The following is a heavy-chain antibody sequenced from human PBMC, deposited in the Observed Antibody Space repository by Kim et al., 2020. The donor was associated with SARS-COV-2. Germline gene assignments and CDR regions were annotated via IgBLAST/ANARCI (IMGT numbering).Heavy chain of an antibody. CDR2: IYYSGST. Sequence: SETLSLTCTVSGGSISSSSYYWGWIRQPPGKGLEWIGSIYYSGSTYYNPSLKSRVTISVDTSKNQFSLKLSSVTAADTAVYYCASGTITMIVVVLYGMDGWGQGTTVTVSS. CDR1: GGSISSSSYY. D-gene: IGHD3-22*01. V-gene: IGHV4-39*07. J-gene: IGHJ6*02. CDR3: ASGTITMIVVVLYGMDG.